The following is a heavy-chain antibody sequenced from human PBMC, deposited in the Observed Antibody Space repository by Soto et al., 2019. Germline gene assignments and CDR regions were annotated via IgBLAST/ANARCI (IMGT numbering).Heavy chain of an antibody. J-gene: IGHJ3*02. V-gene: IGHV3-33*01. Sequence: QVQLVESGGGVVQPGRSLRLSCAASGFTFSSYGMHWVRQAPGKGLEWVAVIWYDGSNKYYADSVKGRFTISRDNSKNPLYLQMNGLRAEDTAVYYCAGRSGSGIRYAFDIWGQGTMVTVSS. CDR3: AGRSGSGIRYAFDI. D-gene: IGHD3-10*01. CDR2: IWYDGSNK. CDR1: GFTFSSYG.